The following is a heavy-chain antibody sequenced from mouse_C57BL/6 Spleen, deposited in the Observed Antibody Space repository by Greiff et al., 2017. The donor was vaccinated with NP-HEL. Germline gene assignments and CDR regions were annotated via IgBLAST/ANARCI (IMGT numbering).Heavy chain of an antibody. Sequence: EVKLVESGGGLVKPGGSLKLSCAASGFTFSDYGMHWVRQAPEKGLEWVAYISSGSSTIYYADKVKGRCTTAIDNAKNTLSLQMTIRRSEDTAMDYSASGDYGSSYAMDYWGQGTSVTVSS. V-gene: IGHV5-17*01. CDR2: ISSGSSTI. J-gene: IGHJ4*01. CDR3: ASGDYGSSYAMDY. D-gene: IGHD1-1*01. CDR1: GFTFSDYG.